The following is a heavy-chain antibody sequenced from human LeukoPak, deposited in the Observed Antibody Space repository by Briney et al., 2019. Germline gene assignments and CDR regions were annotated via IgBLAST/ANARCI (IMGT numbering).Heavy chain of an antibody. CDR1: GYTLTELS. D-gene: IGHD3-10*01. CDR2: INPNSGGT. CDR3: AREPHYYGSGSGDY. J-gene: IGHJ4*02. V-gene: IGHV1-2*02. Sequence: ASVKVSCKVSGYTLTELSMHWGRQAPGHGLEWIGWINPNSGGTNYAQKIQGRVTMTRDTSISTACMELSRLRSDDTAVYYCAREPHYYGSGSGDYWGQGTLVTVSS.